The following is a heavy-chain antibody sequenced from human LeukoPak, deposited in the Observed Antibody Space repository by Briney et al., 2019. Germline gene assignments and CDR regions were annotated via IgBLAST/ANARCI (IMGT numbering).Heavy chain of an antibody. CDR1: GGSFSGYY. Sequence: SETLSLTCAVYGGSFSGYYWSWIRQPPGKGLEWIGGINHSGSTNYNPSLKSRVTISVDTSKNQFSLKLSSVTAADTAVYYCANGGDFYYFDYWGQGTLVTVSS. V-gene: IGHV4-34*01. J-gene: IGHJ4*02. D-gene: IGHD2/OR15-2a*01. CDR3: ANGGDFYYFDY. CDR2: INHSGST.